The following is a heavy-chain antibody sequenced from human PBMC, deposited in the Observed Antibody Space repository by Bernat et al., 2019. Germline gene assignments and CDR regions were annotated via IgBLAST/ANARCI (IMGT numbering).Heavy chain of an antibody. Sequence: EVQLVETGGGLIQPGGSLRLSCAASGFTVSSNYMSWVRQAPGKGLEWVSVIYSGGSTYYADSVKGRFTISRDNAKNSLYLQMNSLRAEDTALYYCAKSYYYDSSGYVSWGQGTLVTVSS. J-gene: IGHJ4*02. V-gene: IGHV3-53*05. CDR2: IYSGGST. CDR1: GFTVSSNY. D-gene: IGHD3-22*01. CDR3: AKSYYYDSSGYVS.